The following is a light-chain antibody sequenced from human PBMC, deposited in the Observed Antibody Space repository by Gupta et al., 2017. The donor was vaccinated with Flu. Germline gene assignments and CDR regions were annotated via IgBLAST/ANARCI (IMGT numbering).Light chain of an antibody. CDR2: KAS. Sequence: DIQMTQSPSTLSASVGDRVTITCRASQSISSWLAWYQQKPGKAPKHLIYKASSLESGVPSRFSGSGSGTEFTLTISILQPDDFATYYCQQYNSYSQTFGQGTKVEIK. V-gene: IGKV1-5*03. CDR3: QQYNSYSQT. CDR1: QSISSW. J-gene: IGKJ1*01.